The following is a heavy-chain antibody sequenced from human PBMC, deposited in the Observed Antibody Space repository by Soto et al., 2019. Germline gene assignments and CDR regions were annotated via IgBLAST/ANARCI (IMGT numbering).Heavy chain of an antibody. Sequence: QVQLVESGGGVVQPGRSLRLSCAASGFTFSSYAMHWVRQAPGKGLEWVAVISYDGSNKYYADSVKGRFTISRDNSKNTLYLQMNSLRAEDTAVYYCARCASYGYDWYFDLWGRGTLVTVSS. J-gene: IGHJ2*01. CDR1: GFTFSSYA. V-gene: IGHV3-30-3*01. CDR3: ARCASYGYDWYFDL. D-gene: IGHD5-18*01. CDR2: ISYDGSNK.